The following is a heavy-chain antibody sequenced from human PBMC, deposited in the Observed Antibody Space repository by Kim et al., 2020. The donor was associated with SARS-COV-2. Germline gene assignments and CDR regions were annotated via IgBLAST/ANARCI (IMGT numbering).Heavy chain of an antibody. CDR1: GGSFSGYY. J-gene: IGHJ5*02. V-gene: IGHV4-34*01. Sequence: SETLSLTCAVYGGSFSGYYWSWIRQPPGKGLEWIGEINHSGSTNYNPSLKSRVTISVDTSKNQFSLKLSSVTAADTAVYYCARGASSSSWYGGRSWVDP. CDR3: ARGASSSSWYGGRSWVDP. CDR2: INHSGST. D-gene: IGHD6-13*01.